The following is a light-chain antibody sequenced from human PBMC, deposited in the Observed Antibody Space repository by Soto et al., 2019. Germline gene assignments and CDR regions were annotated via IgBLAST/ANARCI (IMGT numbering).Light chain of an antibody. CDR3: HQYGSSPAT. CDR2: GAS. CDR1: QSVSSSF. V-gene: IGKV3-20*01. Sequence: EIVLTQSPGTLSLSPGERATLSCRASQSVSSSFLAWYQQKVGQAPRLLIYGASSRATGIPDRFSGSGSGTDFTLTISRLEPEDFAVYYCHQYGSSPATFGQGTKVDI. J-gene: IGKJ1*01.